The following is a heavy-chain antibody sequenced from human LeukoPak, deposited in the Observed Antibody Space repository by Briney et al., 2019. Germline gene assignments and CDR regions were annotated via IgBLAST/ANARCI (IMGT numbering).Heavy chain of an antibody. CDR3: ARSSGWSYFDY. CDR2: IYYSGST. V-gene: IGHV4-31*03. Sequence: SQTLSLTCTVSGGSLSRGGYYWSWIRQHPGKGLEWIGYIYYSGSTYYNPSLKSRVTISVDTSKSQFSLKLSSVTAADTAVYYCARSSGWSYFDYWGQGTLVTVSS. CDR1: GGSLSRGGYY. D-gene: IGHD2-15*01. J-gene: IGHJ4*02.